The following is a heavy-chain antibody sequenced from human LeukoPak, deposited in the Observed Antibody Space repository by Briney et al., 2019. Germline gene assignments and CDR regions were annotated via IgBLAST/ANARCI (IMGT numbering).Heavy chain of an antibody. D-gene: IGHD4-23*01. J-gene: IGHJ4*02. CDR1: GFTFSSYA. Sequence: GGSLRLSCAASGFTFSSYAMSWVRQAPGKGLEWVSAISGSGGSTYYADSVKGRFTISRDNSKNSLYLQMNSLRAEDTAIYYCARDSPDYGGKGFDYWGPGTLVTVSS. CDR3: ARDSPDYGGKGFDY. V-gene: IGHV3-23*01. CDR2: ISGSGGST.